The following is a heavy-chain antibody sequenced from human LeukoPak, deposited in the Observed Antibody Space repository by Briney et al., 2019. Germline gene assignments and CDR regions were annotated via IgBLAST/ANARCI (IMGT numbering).Heavy chain of an antibody. J-gene: IGHJ4*02. Sequence: SETLSLTCAVYGGSFSGYYWSWIRQPPGKGLEWIGEINHSGSTNYNPSLKSRVTISVDTSKNQFSLELSSVTAADTAVYYCARGRRFWGQGTLVTVSS. CDR3: ARGRRF. CDR2: INHSGST. CDR1: GGSFSGYY. V-gene: IGHV4-34*01.